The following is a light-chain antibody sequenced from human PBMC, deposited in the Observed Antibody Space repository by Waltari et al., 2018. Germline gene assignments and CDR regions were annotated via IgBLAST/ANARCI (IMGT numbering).Light chain of an antibody. Sequence: QSALTQPRSVSGSPGQSVTFSCTGSSSNIGLSDYVSWYQQHPGKAPKLIIYHVTKRPSGVPDRFSGSRSGHTASLTISGLQVEDEADYYCCSSAGTHTYVFGGGTHLTVL. J-gene: IGLJ2*01. CDR2: HVT. CDR3: CSSAGTHTYV. CDR1: SSNIGLSDY. V-gene: IGLV2-11*01.